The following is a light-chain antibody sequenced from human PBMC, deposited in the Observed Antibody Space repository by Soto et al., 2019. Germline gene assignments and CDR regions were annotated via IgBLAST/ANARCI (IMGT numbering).Light chain of an antibody. J-gene: IGKJ1*01. Sequence: DIQMTQSPSSLSASVGDRVTITCRASQGIGNYLAWYQQKPGKVPKLLIYGASTLQSGVPSRFSGSGSGTEFTLTISSLQPEDAATYFCQKYNSAPTWTFGQGTKVDI. V-gene: IGKV1-27*01. CDR1: QGIGNY. CDR3: QKYNSAPTWT. CDR2: GAS.